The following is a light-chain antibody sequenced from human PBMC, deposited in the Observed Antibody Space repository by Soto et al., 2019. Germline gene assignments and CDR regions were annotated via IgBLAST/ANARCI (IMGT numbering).Light chain of an antibody. CDR3: QQYSTWPHT. J-gene: IGKJ3*01. CDR2: GAS. V-gene: IGKV3-20*01. Sequence: EIRMTQCPVTLAVSPGQRSTLSCMASQSVTSSFLAWYQQKPGQAPRLLIYGASHRATGIPDRFSGSGSGTEFTLTISRLQPEDFAVYLCQQYSTWPHTFGPGTKVDIK. CDR1: QSVTSSF.